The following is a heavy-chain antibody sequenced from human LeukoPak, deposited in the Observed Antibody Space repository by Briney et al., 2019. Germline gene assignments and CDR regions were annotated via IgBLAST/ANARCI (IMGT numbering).Heavy chain of an antibody. V-gene: IGHV3-23*01. CDR3: AIHGIAVAGTEY. J-gene: IGHJ4*02. Sequence: GGSLRLSCAASGFTFSSYAMSWVRQAPGKGLEWVSAISGSGASTYYADSVKGRFTISRDNSKNTLYLQMNSLRAEDTAVYYCAIHGIAVAGTEYWGQGTLVTVSS. CDR2: ISGSGAST. CDR1: GFTFSSYA. D-gene: IGHD6-19*01.